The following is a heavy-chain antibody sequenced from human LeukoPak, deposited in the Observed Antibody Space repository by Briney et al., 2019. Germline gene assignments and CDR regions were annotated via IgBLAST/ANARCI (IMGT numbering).Heavy chain of an antibody. D-gene: IGHD2-2*01. CDR3: ARHRNHLVVPWFDP. Sequence: PSETLSLTCAVYGGSFSGYYWSWIRQPPGKGLEWIGEINHSGSTNYNPSLKSRVTISVDTSKNQFSLKLRPVTAADTAVYSCARHRNHLVVPWFDPWGQGTLVTVSS. CDR1: GGSFSGYY. CDR2: INHSGST. V-gene: IGHV4-34*01. J-gene: IGHJ5*02.